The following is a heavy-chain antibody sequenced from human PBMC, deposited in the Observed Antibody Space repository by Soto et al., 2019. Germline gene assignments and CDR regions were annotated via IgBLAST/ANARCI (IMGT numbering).Heavy chain of an antibody. CDR1: GFTFTSSA. J-gene: IGHJ6*02. Sequence: ASVEVSCKASGFTFTSSAVQWVRQALGQRLEWIGWIVVGSGNTNYAQKFQERVTITRDMSTSTAYMELSSLRSEDTAVYYCAAPRYSSGWFYYYGMDVWGQGTTVTVSS. V-gene: IGHV1-58*01. CDR3: AAPRYSSGWFYYYGMDV. CDR2: IVVGSGNT. D-gene: IGHD6-19*01.